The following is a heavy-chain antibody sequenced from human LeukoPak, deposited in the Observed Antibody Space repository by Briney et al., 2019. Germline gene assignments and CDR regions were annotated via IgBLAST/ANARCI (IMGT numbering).Heavy chain of an antibody. D-gene: IGHD2-15*01. CDR3: AKDLQYCSGGSCYSGDPGPDY. CDR1: GFTFSSYG. V-gene: IGHV3-30*18. CDR2: ISYDGSNK. Sequence: GGSLRLSCAASGFTFSSYGMPWVRQAPGKGLEWVAVISYDGSNKYYADSVKGRFTISRDNSKNTLYLQMNSLRAEDTAVYYCAKDLQYCSGGSCYSGDPGPDYWGQGTLVTVSS. J-gene: IGHJ4*02.